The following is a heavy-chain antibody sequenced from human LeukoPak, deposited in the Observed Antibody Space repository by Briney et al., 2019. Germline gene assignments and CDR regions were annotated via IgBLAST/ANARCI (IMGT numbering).Heavy chain of an antibody. J-gene: IGHJ4*02. Sequence: GGSLRLSCAASGFTFSSYGMHWVRQAPGKGLVWVSRIDRDGSRINYADSVKGRFTISRDNGKNTLFLQMNSLRAEDAAVYYCVRGNDYGGPHFWGQGTLVTVSS. CDR2: IDRDGSRI. CDR3: VRGNDYGGPHF. CDR1: GFTFSSYG. D-gene: IGHD4-23*01. V-gene: IGHV3-74*01.